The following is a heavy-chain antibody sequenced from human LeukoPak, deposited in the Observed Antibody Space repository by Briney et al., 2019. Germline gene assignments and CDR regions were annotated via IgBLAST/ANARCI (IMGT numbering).Heavy chain of an antibody. D-gene: IGHD3-9*01. CDR1: GYTFTSYG. CDR2: ISAYNGNK. CDR3: ARELLRYFDWLSHFDY. V-gene: IGHV1-18*01. Sequence: GASVKVSCKPSGYTFTSYGISWVRQAPGQGLEWMGWISAYNGNKNYAQQLQGRVTMTTDTSTSTAYMELRGLRSDDTAVYYCARELLRYFDWLSHFDYWGQGTLVTVSS. J-gene: IGHJ4*02.